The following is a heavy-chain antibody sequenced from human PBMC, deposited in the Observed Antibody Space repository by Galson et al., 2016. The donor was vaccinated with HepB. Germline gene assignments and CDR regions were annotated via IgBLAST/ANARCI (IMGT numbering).Heavy chain of an antibody. CDR3: ARENFWKLDH. J-gene: IGHJ5*02. CDR1: EFSFSHYW. CDR2: IRADRTAN. D-gene: IGHD3-3*01. Sequence: SLRLSCTASEFSFSHYWMDWVRQAPGKGLEWVGYIRADRTANDYVGYVKGRFTMSRDNALKSLFIQMTSLRTEDTAVYYCARENFWKLDHWGQGTPVTVSS. V-gene: IGHV3-7*03.